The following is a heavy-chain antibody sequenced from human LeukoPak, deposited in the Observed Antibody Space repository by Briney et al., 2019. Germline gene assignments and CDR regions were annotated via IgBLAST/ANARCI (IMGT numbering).Heavy chain of an antibody. CDR1: GFTFSSYA. Sequence: PGGSLRLSCAASGFTFSSYAMSWVRQAPGKGLEWVSAVSGGGVRTYYADSVKGRFTISRDDSNNALYLQMNSLRVEDTAVYYCANLPSPQWLLFFGYWGQGTLVTVSS. CDR3: ANLPSPQWLLFFGY. V-gene: IGHV3-23*01. J-gene: IGHJ4*02. D-gene: IGHD6-19*01. CDR2: VSGGGVRT.